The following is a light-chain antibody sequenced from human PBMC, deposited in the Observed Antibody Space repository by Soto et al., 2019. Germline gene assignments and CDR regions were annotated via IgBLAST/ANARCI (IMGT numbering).Light chain of an antibody. J-gene: IGKJ1*01. Sequence: EIVMTQSPATLSVSPGERGTLSCRASQTVATNLAWYQQKPGQAPRLLIYHASTRATGIPARFSGSGSGTEFTLTISSLHSEDFAVYYCQQYNKWPMWSFGQGSKV. CDR2: HAS. CDR3: QQYNKWPMWS. CDR1: QTVATN. V-gene: IGKV3D-15*01.